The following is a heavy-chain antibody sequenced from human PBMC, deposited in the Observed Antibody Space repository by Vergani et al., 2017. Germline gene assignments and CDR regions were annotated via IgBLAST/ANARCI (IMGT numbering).Heavy chain of an antibody. CDR3: ARSIGYCAGATCRAYYFDH. J-gene: IGHJ5*01. D-gene: IGHD2-21*01. CDR2: LNPTTGHT. CDR1: GYIFKNYY. Sequence: VQLVQSGAEVRKPGASVTVSCTASGYIFKNYYIHWLRQAPGQAFEWMGILNPTTGHTTSAQKFMGKVDMTRDRSTDTSTRTVQMTLSSLRSEDTAVYYFARSIGYCAGATCRAYYFDHWGQGTRVTVSS. V-gene: IGHV1-46*02.